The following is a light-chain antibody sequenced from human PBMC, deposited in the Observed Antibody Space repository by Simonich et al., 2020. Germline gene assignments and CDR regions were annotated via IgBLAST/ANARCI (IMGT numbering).Light chain of an antibody. Sequence: QSALTQPRSVSGSPGQSVTISCTGTSSDVGGYNYVSWYQQHPGKAPKLMIYVVSKRPSGGPDRFSGSKSGNTASLTISGLQAEDEADYYCCSYAGSYNWVFGGGTKLTVL. CDR2: VVS. V-gene: IGLV2-11*01. J-gene: IGLJ3*02. CDR3: CSYAGSYNWV. CDR1: SSDVGGYNY.